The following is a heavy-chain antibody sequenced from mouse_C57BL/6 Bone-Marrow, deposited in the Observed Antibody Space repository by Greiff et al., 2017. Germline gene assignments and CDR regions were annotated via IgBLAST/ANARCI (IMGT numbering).Heavy chain of an antibody. V-gene: IGHV1-81*01. D-gene: IGHD1-1*01. J-gene: IGHJ2*01. CDR2: IYPRSGNT. CDR1: GYTFTSYG. CDR3: ARAEIYDYAY. Sequence: VMLVESGAELARPGASVKLSCKASGYTFTSYGISWVKQSTGQGLEWIGEIYPRSGNTYYNEKFKGKATLTADKSSSTAYMELRSLTSEDSAVYFCARAEIYDYAYWGQGTTLTVSS.